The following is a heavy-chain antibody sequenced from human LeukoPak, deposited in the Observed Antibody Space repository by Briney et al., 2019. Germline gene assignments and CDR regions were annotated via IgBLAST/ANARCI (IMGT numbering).Heavy chain of an antibody. CDR2: IYYSGST. CDR3: ARDWREVVTAFDAFDI. J-gene: IGHJ3*02. Sequence: SETLSLTCAVSGGSISTYYWTWIRQPPGKGLEWIGHIYYSGSTNYNPSLKSRVTISLDTSKNQFSLKLNSLTAADTAVYYCARDWREVVTAFDAFDIWGQGTMVTVSS. CDR1: GGSISTYY. V-gene: IGHV4-59*01. D-gene: IGHD2-21*02.